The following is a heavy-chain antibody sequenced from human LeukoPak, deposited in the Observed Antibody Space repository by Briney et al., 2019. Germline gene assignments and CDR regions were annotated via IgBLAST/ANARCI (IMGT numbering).Heavy chain of an antibody. CDR3: ASLRGYCSSTSCPYYFDY. D-gene: IGHD2-2*03. V-gene: IGHV3-53*01. CDR1: GFTVSSNY. J-gene: IGHJ4*02. Sequence: GGSLRLSCAASGFTVSSNYMSWVRQAPGKGLEWVSVIYSGGSTYYADSVKGRFTISRDNSKNTLYLQMNSLRAEDTAVYYCASLRGYCSSTSCPYYFDYWGQGTLVTVSS. CDR2: IYSGGST.